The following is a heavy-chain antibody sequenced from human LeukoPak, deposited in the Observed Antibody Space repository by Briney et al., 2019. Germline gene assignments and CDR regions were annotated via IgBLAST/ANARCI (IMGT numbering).Heavy chain of an antibody. V-gene: IGHV4-59*08. Sequence: SETLSLTCTVSGGSISTYYWSRIRQPPGKGLEWIGYIYYSGSTNYNPSLKSRVTISVDTSKNQFSLKLSSVTAADTAVYYCARHEPYSSNWIFDYWGQGTLVTVSS. D-gene: IGHD6-13*01. CDR2: IYYSGST. CDR3: ARHEPYSSNWIFDY. CDR1: GGSISTYY. J-gene: IGHJ4*02.